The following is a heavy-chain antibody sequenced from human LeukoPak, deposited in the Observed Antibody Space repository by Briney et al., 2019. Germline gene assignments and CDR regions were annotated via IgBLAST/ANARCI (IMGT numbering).Heavy chain of an antibody. J-gene: IGHJ4*02. V-gene: IGHV4-34*01. CDR2: INHSGST. CDR3: ARRYYDSSGYYYPDH. CDR1: GGSFSGYY. Sequence: SETLSLTCAVYGGSFSGYYWSWIRQPTGKGLEWIGEINHSGSTNYNPSLKSRVTISVDTSKNQFSLKLSSVTAADTAVYYCARRYYDSSGYYYPDHWDQGTLVTVSS. D-gene: IGHD3-22*01.